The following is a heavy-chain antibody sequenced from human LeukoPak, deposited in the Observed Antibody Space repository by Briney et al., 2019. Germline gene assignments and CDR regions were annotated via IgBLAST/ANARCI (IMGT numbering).Heavy chain of an antibody. D-gene: IGHD5-12*01. J-gene: IGHJ4*02. CDR3: AREATIGFGNFDY. CDR2: IYYSGST. V-gene: IGHV4-59*12. CDR1: GGSISSYY. Sequence: SETLSLTCTVSGGSISSYYWSWIRQPPGKGLEWIGYIYYSGSTNYNPSLKSRVTISVDTSKNQFSLKLSSVTAADTAVYYCAREATIGFGNFDYSGQGTLVTVSS.